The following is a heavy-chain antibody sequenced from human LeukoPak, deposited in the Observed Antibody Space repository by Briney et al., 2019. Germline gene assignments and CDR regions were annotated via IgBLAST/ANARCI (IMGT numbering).Heavy chain of an antibody. CDR2: ISSSSYI. J-gene: IGHJ4*02. V-gene: IGHV3-21*01. Sequence: PGGSLRLSCAASGFTFRSYWMSWVRQAPGKGLEWVSSISSSSYIYYADSVKGRFTISRDNAKNSLYLQMNSLRAEDTAVYYCARDGSYSSSWYFDYWGQGTLVTVSS. D-gene: IGHD6-13*01. CDR1: GFTFRSYW. CDR3: ARDGSYSSSWYFDY.